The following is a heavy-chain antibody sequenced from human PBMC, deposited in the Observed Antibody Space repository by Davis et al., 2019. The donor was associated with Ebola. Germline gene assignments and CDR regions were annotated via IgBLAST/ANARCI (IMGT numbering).Heavy chain of an antibody. CDR3: ARFNYYDSSGMGG. CDR2: IWYDGSNK. J-gene: IGHJ4*02. V-gene: IGHV3-33*01. CDR1: GFTFSSYG. D-gene: IGHD3-22*01. Sequence: PGGSLRLSCAASGFTFSSYGMHWVRQAPGKGLEWVAVIWYDGSNKYYADSVKGRFTISRDNSKNTLYLQMNSLRAEDTAVYYCARFNYYDSSGMGGWGQGTLVTVSS.